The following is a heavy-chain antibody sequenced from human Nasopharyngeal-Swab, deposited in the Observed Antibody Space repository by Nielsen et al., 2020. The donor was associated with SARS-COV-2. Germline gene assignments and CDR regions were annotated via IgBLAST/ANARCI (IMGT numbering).Heavy chain of an antibody. J-gene: IGHJ6*02. Sequence: WIRQPPGKGLEWIGYIYHSGSTNYNPSLKSRVTISVDTSKNQFSLKLSSVTAADTAVYYCAGGRDGYTNYYYYYGMDVWGQGTTVTVSS. CDR3: AGGRDGYTNYYYYYGMDV. CDR2: IYHSGST. V-gene: IGHV4-59*01. D-gene: IGHD5-24*01.